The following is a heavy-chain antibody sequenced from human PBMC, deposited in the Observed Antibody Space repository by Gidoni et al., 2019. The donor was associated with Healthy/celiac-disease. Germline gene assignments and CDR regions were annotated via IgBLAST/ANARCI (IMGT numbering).Heavy chain of an antibody. CDR3: ARGGKGRSSSDGNY. CDR2: ISRSSSYI. Sequence: EVQLVESGGGMVKPGGSLRRSCAASGFTFSSYSMNWVRQAPGRGLEWVSSISRSSSYIYYADSVKGRFTISRDNAKNSLYLQMNSLRAEDTAVYYCARGGKGRSSSDGNYWGQGTLVTVSS. J-gene: IGHJ4*02. CDR1: GFTFSSYS. V-gene: IGHV3-21*01. D-gene: IGHD6-6*01.